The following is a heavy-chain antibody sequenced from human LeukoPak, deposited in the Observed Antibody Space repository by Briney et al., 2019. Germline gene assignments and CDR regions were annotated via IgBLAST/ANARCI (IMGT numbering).Heavy chain of an antibody. CDR1: GGSISSSNW. J-gene: IGHJ6*02. V-gene: IGHV4-4*02. CDR2: IYYSGST. D-gene: IGHD3-10*01. CDR3: ARTWYYGSGSYYNLYYYYGMDV. Sequence: PSETLSLTCAVSGGSISSSNWWSWVRQPPGKGLEWIGEIYYSGSTNYNPSLRSRVTISVDKSKNQFSLNLSSVTAADTAVYYCARTWYYGSGSYYNLYYYYGMDVWGQGTTVTVSS.